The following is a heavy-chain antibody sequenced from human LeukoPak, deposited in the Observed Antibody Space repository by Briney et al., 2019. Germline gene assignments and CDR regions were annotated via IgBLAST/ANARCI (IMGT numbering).Heavy chain of an antibody. D-gene: IGHD2-2*01. V-gene: IGHV3-33*08. Sequence: GGSLRLSCAASGFTFSSYGMHWVRQAPGKGLEWVAVIWCDGSNKYYADSVKGRFTISRDNSKNTLYLQMNSLRAEDTAVYHCARGGEDCSSTSCYGEYYFDYWGQGTLVTVSS. CDR2: IWCDGSNK. CDR3: ARGGEDCSSTSCYGEYYFDY. J-gene: IGHJ4*01. CDR1: GFTFSSYG.